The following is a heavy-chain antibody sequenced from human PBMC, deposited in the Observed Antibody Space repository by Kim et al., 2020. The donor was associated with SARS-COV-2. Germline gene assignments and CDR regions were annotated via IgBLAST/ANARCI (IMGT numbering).Heavy chain of an antibody. CDR2: ISGSGGSS. CDR3: AKDAFSGWDGGGL. D-gene: IGHD6-19*01. J-gene: IGHJ4*01. Sequence: GGSLRLSCAASGFTFSSYAMSWVRQAPGKGLEWVSAISGSGGSSYYADSVKGTFTIDSYNSNHSLQVHINSPKDTDTAYYSSAKDAFSGWDGGGLWGHGT. V-gene: IGHV3-23*01. CDR1: GFTFSSYA.